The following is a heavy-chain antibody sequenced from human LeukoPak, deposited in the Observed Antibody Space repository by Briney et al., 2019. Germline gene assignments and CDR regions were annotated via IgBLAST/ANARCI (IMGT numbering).Heavy chain of an antibody. J-gene: IGHJ4*02. CDR1: GDSISSSSHY. V-gene: IGHV4-39*01. CDR3: ARRYCSGGICYYFDS. CDR2: ISYGGGA. D-gene: IGHD2-8*02. Sequence: SETLSLTCTVSGDSISSSSHYWGWIRQLPGKGLEWIAIISYGGGAFYNPSLKSRVTISVDTSKNQFSLTLTSVTAADTAAYYCARRYCSGGICYYFDSWGQGTLVTVSS.